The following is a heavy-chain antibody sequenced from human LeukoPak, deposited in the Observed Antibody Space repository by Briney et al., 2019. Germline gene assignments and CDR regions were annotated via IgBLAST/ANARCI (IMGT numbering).Heavy chain of an antibody. CDR2: ISGSGGST. Sequence: GGSLRLSCAASGFTFSSYAMSWVRQAPGKGLEWVSAISGSGGSTYYADSVKGRFTISRDNSKNTLYLQMNSLRAEDTAVYYCARVGYCSSSSCLSYFDYWGQGTLVTVSS. CDR1: GFTFSSYA. D-gene: IGHD2-2*01. CDR3: ARVGYCSSSSCLSYFDY. V-gene: IGHV3-23*01. J-gene: IGHJ4*02.